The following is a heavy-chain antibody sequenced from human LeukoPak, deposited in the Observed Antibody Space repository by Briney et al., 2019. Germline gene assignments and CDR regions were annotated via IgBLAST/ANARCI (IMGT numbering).Heavy chain of an antibody. V-gene: IGHV3-30*18. D-gene: IGHD6-13*01. CDR2: ISYDGRNK. Sequence: GGSLPVSRAASGFTFSSYGMHWVRQAPGKGLEWVAVISYDGRNKYYAESVKGRFTISRDNSKNTLYLQMNSLRAEDTAVYYCAKDRSAAAGDFDYWGQGALVT. CDR3: AKDRSAAAGDFDY. CDR1: GFTFSSYG. J-gene: IGHJ4*02.